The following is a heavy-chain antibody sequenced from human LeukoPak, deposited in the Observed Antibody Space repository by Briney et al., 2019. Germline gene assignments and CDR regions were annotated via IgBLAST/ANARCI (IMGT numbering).Heavy chain of an antibody. D-gene: IGHD3-10*01. V-gene: IGHV3-23*01. Sequence: PGGSLRLSCAASGFTFSSYALSWVRHTPGKVLEWVSGISGSGGSTFYADSVKGRFTISRDNSKNTLYLQMNSLRAEDTAVYYCAKDLGTMVRGFDPWGQGTLVTVSS. J-gene: IGHJ5*02. CDR3: AKDLGTMVRGFDP. CDR2: ISGSGGST. CDR1: GFTFSSYA.